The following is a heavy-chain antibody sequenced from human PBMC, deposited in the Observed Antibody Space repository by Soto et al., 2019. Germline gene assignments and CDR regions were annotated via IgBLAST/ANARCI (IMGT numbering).Heavy chain of an antibody. V-gene: IGHV3-21*01. CDR1: GFTFSSYS. D-gene: IGHD2-8*01. CDR2: ISSSSSYI. CDR3: ARDLYCTNGVCST. Sequence: GGSLRLSCAASGFTFSSYSMNWVRQAPGKGLEWVSSISSSSSYIYYADSVKGRFTISRDNAKNSLYLQMNSLRAEDTAVYYCARDLYCTNGVCSTWGQGTLVTVSS. J-gene: IGHJ5*02.